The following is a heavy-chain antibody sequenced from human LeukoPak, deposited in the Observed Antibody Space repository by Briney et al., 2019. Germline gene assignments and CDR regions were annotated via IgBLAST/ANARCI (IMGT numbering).Heavy chain of an antibody. J-gene: IGHJ4*02. CDR2: IIPILGIA. V-gene: IGHV1-69*04. CDR1: GGTFSSYA. CDR3: AAREDYYGSGSYFEHFDY. D-gene: IGHD3-10*01. Sequence: GASVKVSCKASGGTFSSYAISWVRQAPGQGLEWMGRIIPILGIANYAQKFQGRVTITADKSTNTAYMELSSLRSEDTAVYYCAAREDYYGSGSYFEHFDYWGQGTLVTVSS.